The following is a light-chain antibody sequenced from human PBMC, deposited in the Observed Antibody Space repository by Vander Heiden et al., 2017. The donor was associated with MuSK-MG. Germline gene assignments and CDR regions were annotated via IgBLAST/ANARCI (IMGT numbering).Light chain of an antibody. J-gene: IGKJ1*01. CDR1: QGISSY. CDR3: QQYYSVET. Sequence: AIRMTQSPSSFSASTGDRVTITCRASQGISSYLAWYQQKPGKAPKLLIYAASTLQSGVPSRFSGSGSGTDFTLTISCLQSEDFATYYCQQYYSVETFGQGTKVEIK. V-gene: IGKV1-8*01. CDR2: AAS.